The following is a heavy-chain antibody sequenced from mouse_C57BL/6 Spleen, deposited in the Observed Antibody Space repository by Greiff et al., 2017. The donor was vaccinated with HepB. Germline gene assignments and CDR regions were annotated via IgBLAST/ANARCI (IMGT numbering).Heavy chain of an antibody. CDR3: ARDNHDGYYRYFDV. V-gene: IGHV7-1*01. CDR2: SRNKANDYTT. J-gene: IGHJ1*03. CDR1: GFTFSDFY. D-gene: IGHD2-3*01. Sequence: EVQVVESGGGLVQSGRSLRLSCATSGFTFSDFYMEWVRQAPGKGLEWIAASRNKANDYTTEYSASVKGRFIVSRDTSQSILYLQMNALRAEDTAIYYCARDNHDGYYRYFDVWGTGTTVTVSS.